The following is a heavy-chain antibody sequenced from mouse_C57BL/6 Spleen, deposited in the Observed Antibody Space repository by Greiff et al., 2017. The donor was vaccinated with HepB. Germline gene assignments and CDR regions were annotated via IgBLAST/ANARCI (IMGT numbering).Heavy chain of an antibody. D-gene: IGHD1-1*01. CDR2: IYPSDSET. J-gene: IGHJ4*01. V-gene: IGHV1-61*01. Sequence: VQLLQPGAELVRPGSSVKLSCKASGYTFTSYWMDWVKQRPGQGLEWIGNIYPSDSETHYNQKFKDKATLTVDKSSSTAYMQLSSLTSEDSAVYYCARLRYYGSGAMDYWGQGTSVTVSS. CDR1: GYTFTSYW. CDR3: ARLRYYGSGAMDY.